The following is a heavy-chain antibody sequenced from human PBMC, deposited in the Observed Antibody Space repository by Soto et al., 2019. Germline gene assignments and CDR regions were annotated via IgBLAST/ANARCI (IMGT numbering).Heavy chain of an antibody. CDR3: ARDPGVDSHFDY. D-gene: IGHD5-12*01. Sequence: ASVKVSCKASGGTFSSYAISWVRQAPGQGLAWMGGIIPIFGTANYAQKFQGRVTITADESTSTAYMELSSLRSEDTAVYYCARDPGVDSHFDYWGQGTLVTVSS. V-gene: IGHV1-69*13. J-gene: IGHJ4*02. CDR1: GGTFSSYA. CDR2: IIPIFGTA.